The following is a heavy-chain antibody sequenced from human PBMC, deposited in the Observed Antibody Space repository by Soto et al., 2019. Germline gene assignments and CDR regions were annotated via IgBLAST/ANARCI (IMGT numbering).Heavy chain of an antibody. V-gene: IGHV4-31*03. Sequence: SETLSLTCTVSGGSISSGGYYWSWIRQHPGKGLEWIGYIYYSGSTYYNPPLKSRVTISVDTSKNQFSLKLSSVTAADTAVYYCARVRVAGDGSGSYYYYMDVWGKGTTVTVSS. D-gene: IGHD3-10*01. CDR2: IYYSGST. J-gene: IGHJ6*03. CDR1: GGSISSGGYY. CDR3: ARVRVAGDGSGSYYYYMDV.